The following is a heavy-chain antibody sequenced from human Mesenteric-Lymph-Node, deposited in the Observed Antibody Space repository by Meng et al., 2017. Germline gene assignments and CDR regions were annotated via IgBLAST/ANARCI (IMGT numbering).Heavy chain of an antibody. CDR1: GGSISSGGYY. V-gene: IGHV4-31*03. CDR2: IYYSGST. J-gene: IGHJ4*02. D-gene: IGHD3-10*01. Sequence: QVQRQEAGPGLVKPSQTLPLPCPASGGSISSGGYYWSWIRQHPGKGLEWIGYIYYSGSTNYTPSLKSRVTISVDTSKDQFSLKLSSVTATDTAVYYCARQSGYFDYWGQGTLVTVSS. CDR3: ARQSGYFDY.